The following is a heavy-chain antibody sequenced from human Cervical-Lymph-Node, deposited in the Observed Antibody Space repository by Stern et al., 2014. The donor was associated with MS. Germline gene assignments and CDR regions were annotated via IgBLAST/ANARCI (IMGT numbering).Heavy chain of an antibody. Sequence: QVQLVQSGTEVKKPGSSVTVSCQASGGTFRNFAIAWVRQAPGQGLEWMGGIIPILGTTTYAQNFQGRVTITADDFSTTVYMELRSLRSEDTAVYYCARDRSLGVTPFFDYWGQGTLLTVSS. V-gene: IGHV1-69*01. CDR3: ARDRSLGVTPFFDY. J-gene: IGHJ4*02. CDR1: GGTFRNFA. CDR2: IIPILGTT.